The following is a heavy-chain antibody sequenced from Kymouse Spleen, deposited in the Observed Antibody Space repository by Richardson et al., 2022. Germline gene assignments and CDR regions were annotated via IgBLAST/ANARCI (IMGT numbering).Heavy chain of an antibody. CDR1: GFTFSSYG. CDR3: ARDYFYCGENWFDP. CDR2: IWYDGSNK. J-gene: IGHJ5*02. D-gene: IGHD2-21*02. Sequence: QVQLVESGGGVVQPGRSLRLSCAASGFTFSSYGMHWVRQAPGKGLEWVAVIWYDGSNKYYADSVKGRFTISRDNSKNTLYLQMNSLRAEDTAVYYCARDYFYCGENWFDPWGQGTLVTVSS. V-gene: IGHV3-33*01.